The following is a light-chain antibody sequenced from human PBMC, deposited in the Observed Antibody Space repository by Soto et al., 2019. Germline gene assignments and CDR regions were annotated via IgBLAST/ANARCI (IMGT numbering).Light chain of an antibody. CDR1: QSLVYSDGNTY. V-gene: IGKV2-28*01. CDR3: MQALQTPIT. J-gene: IGKJ5*01. CDR2: LGS. Sequence: DVVMTQSPLSLPVTLGQSASISCRSSQSLVYSDGNTYLNWYLQKPGQSPQLLIYLGSNRASGVPDRFSGSGSGTDFTLKISRVEAEDVGVYYCMQALQTPITFGQGTRLEIK.